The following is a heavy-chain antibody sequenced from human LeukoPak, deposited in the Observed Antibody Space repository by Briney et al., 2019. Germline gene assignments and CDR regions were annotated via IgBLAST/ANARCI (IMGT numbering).Heavy chain of an antibody. J-gene: IGHJ5*02. CDR1: GGSISSSRYY. CDR2: IYYSGST. D-gene: IGHD5-24*01. V-gene: IGHV4-39*07. Sequence: SETLSLTCTVSGGSISSSRYYWGWIRQPPGKGLEWIGSIYYSGSTYYNPSLKSRVTISVDTSKNQFSLKLSSVTAADTAVYYCARGEMATRARNGNWFDPLGQGTLVTVSS. CDR3: ARGEMATRARNGNWFDP.